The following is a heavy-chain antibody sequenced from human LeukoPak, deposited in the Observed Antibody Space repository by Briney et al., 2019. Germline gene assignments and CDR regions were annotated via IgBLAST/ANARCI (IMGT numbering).Heavy chain of an antibody. Sequence: SSQTLSLTCTVSGDSIRTSGYSWTWITQHPGKDLEWIGYIYYSGRTYYSPSLKSRVTISVHTSENQFSLELSSVTAADTAVYYCARGSAAGWHAFDIWGQGTMVTVSS. D-gene: IGHD5-24*01. CDR1: GDSIRTSGYS. CDR2: IYYSGRT. V-gene: IGHV4-31*03. CDR3: ARGSAAGWHAFDI. J-gene: IGHJ3*02.